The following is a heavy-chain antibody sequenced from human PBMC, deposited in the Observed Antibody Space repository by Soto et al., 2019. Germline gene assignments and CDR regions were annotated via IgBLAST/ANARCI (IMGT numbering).Heavy chain of an antibody. CDR2: ISYDGSNK. V-gene: IGHV3-30*18. J-gene: IGHJ4*02. CDR1: GFTFSSYG. Sequence: PGGSLRLSCAASGFTFSSYGMHWVRQAPGKGLEWVAVISYDGSNKYYADSVKGRFTISRDNSKNTLYLQMNSLRAEDTAVYYCAKAPRGELSPFDYWGQGTLVTVSS. CDR3: AKAPRGELSPFDY. D-gene: IGHD3-16*02.